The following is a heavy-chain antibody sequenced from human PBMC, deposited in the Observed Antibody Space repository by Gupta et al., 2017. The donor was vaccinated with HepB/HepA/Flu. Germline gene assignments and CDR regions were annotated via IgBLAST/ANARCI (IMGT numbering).Heavy chain of an antibody. J-gene: IGHJ3*01. Sequence: QVQLLQCGAGLLKPSETLSLTGGVFGESFSDYPWSWLCQSPERGLEWIGEISHSGSAKYNQYVKHRGTCVGDTSKKPISLNLRSVKAPGTDIYSCDTGRNRAATLKDCWGDKYGLDVWGQGTAVTVSS. CDR1: GESFSDYP. V-gene: IGHV4-34*01. D-gene: IGHD3-16*01. CDR2: ISHSGSA. CDR3: DTGRNRAATLKDCWGDKYGLDV.